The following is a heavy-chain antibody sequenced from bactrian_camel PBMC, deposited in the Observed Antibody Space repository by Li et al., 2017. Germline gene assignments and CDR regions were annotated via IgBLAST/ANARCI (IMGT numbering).Heavy chain of an antibody. Sequence: HVQLVESGGGSVQAGGSLRLACATSVFTANKHRVAWFRQAPGKEREGVACFTSDGETSYADSVKGRFTVSRDNAKNTLYLQLNSLKAEDTAMYYCRQGFRSSNGPKGQGTQVTVS. D-gene: IGHD1*01. J-gene: IGHJ4*01. V-gene: IGHV3S63*01. CDR1: VFTANKHR. CDR2: FTSDGET.